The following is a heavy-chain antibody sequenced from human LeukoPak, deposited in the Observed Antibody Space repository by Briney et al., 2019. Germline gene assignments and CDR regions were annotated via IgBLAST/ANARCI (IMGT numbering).Heavy chain of an antibody. CDR2: IYSGGST. J-gene: IGHJ4*02. CDR1: GFTVSSNY. V-gene: IGHV3-53*01. CDR3: HYYDSSGYLPFDY. Sequence: GGSLRLSCAASGFTVSSNYMSWVRQAPGQGLEWVSVIYSGGSTYYADSVKGRFTISRDNSKNTLYLQMNSLRAEDTAVYYCHYYDSSGYLPFDYWGQGTLVTVSS. D-gene: IGHD3-22*01.